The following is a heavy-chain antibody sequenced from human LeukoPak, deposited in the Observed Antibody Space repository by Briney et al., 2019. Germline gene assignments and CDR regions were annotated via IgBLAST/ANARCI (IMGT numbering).Heavy chain of an antibody. D-gene: IGHD3-10*01. V-gene: IGHV1-2*04. J-gene: IGHJ6*03. CDR2: INPNSGGT. CDR3: ARWPRGFLGSGSYSDYYMDV. Sequence: ASVKVSCKASGYIFTGYYIHWVRQAPGQGLEWMGWINPNSGGTNYAQKFQGWVTMTRDTSISTAYMEVSRLRSDDTAVYYCARWPRGFLGSGSYSDYYMDVWGKGTTVTVSS. CDR1: GYIFTGYY.